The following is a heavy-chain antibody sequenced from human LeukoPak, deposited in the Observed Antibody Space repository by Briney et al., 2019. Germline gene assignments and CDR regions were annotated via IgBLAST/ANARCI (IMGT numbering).Heavy chain of an antibody. CDR3: ARGLPYYFDY. CDR1: GGSFSGYY. Sequence: PSETLSLTCAVYGGSFSGYYWSWIRQPPGKGLEWIGEINHSGSTNYNPSLKSRVTISVDTPKNQFSLKLSSVTAADTAVYYCARGLPYYFDYWGQGTLVTASS. J-gene: IGHJ4*02. CDR2: INHSGST. V-gene: IGHV4-34*01.